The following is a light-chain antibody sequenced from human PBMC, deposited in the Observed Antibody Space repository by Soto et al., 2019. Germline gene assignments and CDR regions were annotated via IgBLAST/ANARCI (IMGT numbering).Light chain of an antibody. CDR1: QSIDNY. CDR2: TAS. J-gene: IGKJ4*01. Sequence: DIQMTQSPASLSAAVGERVTITCRASQSIDNYLSWYQQKPGRAPKLLIYTASRLESGVPSRFGGRGSGTDFTLTISSLHPEDFATYYCLQTYRFPLSFGGGTTVEIK. CDR3: LQTYRFPLS. V-gene: IGKV1-39*01.